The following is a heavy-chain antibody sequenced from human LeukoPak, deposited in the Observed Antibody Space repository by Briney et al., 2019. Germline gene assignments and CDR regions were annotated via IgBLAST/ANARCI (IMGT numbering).Heavy chain of an antibody. CDR2: ISGSGGST. CDR1: GFTFSSYA. Sequence: SGGSLRLSCAASGFTFSSYAMSWVRQAPGKGLEWVSAISGSGGSTYYADSVKGRFTISRDNSKNTLYLQMNSLRAEDTAVYYCAKDGQRIAVAGILSYWGQGTLVTVSS. J-gene: IGHJ4*02. D-gene: IGHD6-19*01. CDR3: AKDGQRIAVAGILSY. V-gene: IGHV3-23*01.